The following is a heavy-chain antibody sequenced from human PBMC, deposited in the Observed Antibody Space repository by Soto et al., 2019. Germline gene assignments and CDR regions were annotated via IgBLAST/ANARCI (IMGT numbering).Heavy chain of an antibody. V-gene: IGHV4-59*01. D-gene: IGHD1-1*01. Sequence: SETLSLTCTVSGGSITNYYWDWVRQPPGKGLEWIGYIYYSGSTKYNPSLQSRVTISVDMSKNQLSLKLRSVTAADTAVYYCAREGRMGTFDYWGQGALVTVSS. J-gene: IGHJ4*02. CDR2: IYYSGST. CDR3: AREGRMGTFDY. CDR1: GGSITNYY.